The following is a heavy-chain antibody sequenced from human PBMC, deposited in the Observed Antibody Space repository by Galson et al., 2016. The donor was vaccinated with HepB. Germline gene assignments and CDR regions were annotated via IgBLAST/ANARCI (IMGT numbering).Heavy chain of an antibody. V-gene: IGHV1-69-2*01. Sequence: VKVSCKVSGYTFTDYRIHWVQQAPGKGLEWMGLVDPENGETVFAELFQGRVTITADTSTDTAYMELSSLRFEDTAVYYCASGGYVSGQDSFDMWGQGTMVTVSS. CDR2: VDPENGET. CDR1: GYTFTDYR. J-gene: IGHJ3*02. CDR3: ASGGYVSGQDSFDM. D-gene: IGHD1-26*01.